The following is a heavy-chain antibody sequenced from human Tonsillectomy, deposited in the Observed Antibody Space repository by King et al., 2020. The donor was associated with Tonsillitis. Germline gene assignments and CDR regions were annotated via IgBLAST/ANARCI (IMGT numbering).Heavy chain of an antibody. V-gene: IGHV1-2*02. CDR1: GYTLTDYY. D-gene: IGHD6-13*01. Sequence: QLVQSGAEVKKPGASVKVSCKASGYTLTDYYMHWVRQAPGQGLEWMGWINAKSGGTNYAQKFQGRVTMTRDTSISTAYMELSRVRSDDTAVYYCARDPSRGAATADDAFDIWGQGTMVTGS. CDR3: ARDPSRGAATADDAFDI. CDR2: INAKSGGT. J-gene: IGHJ3*02.